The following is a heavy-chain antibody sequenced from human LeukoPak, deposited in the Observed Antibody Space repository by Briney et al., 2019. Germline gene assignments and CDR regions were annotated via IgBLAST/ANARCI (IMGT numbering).Heavy chain of an antibody. D-gene: IGHD6-19*01. CDR2: ISWNSGSI. V-gene: IGHV3-9*01. Sequence: PGRSLRLSCAASGFTFDDYAMHWVRQAPGKGLEWVSGISWNSGSIGYADSVKGRFTISRDNAKNSLYLQMNSLRAEDTALYYCVVSGSKDYWGQGTLVTVSS. J-gene: IGHJ4*02. CDR1: GFTFDDYA. CDR3: VVSGSKDY.